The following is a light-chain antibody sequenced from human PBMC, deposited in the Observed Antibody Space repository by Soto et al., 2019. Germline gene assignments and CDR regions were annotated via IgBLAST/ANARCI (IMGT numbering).Light chain of an antibody. CDR1: SSDVGGYEY. CDR3: SLYVGSDNWL. J-gene: IGLJ2*01. Sequence: QSVLTQPASVSGSPGQSITISCTGTSSDVGGYEYVSWYQLHPGKAPKLIIYEVSKRPSGVPDRFSGAKSGNTASLTVSGLQGEDEAEYYCSLYVGSDNWLFGGGTKLTVL. CDR2: EVS. V-gene: IGLV2-8*01.